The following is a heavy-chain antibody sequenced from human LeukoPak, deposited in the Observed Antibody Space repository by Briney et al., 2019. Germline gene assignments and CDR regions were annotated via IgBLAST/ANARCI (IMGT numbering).Heavy chain of an antibody. V-gene: IGHV4-59*01. CDR1: GVSITSYY. D-gene: IGHD3-3*01. CDR2: IYYSGNT. J-gene: IGHJ3*02. Sequence: SETLSLTCIVSGVSITSYYWSWIRQPPGKGLEWIGYIYYSGNTNYNPSLKSRVTILADTSKNQLSLKLNSVTAADTAVYYCARDSRSFDIWGQGTIVTVSS. CDR3: ARDSRSFDI.